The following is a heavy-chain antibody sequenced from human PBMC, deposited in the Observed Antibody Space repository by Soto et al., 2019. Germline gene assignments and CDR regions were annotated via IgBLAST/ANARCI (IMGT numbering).Heavy chain of an antibody. CDR2: ISGGAENT. Sequence: PGGSIKLSCTASGVTFSIYGMAGSFQTPGKGLEWVSTISGGAENTHYADSVKGRFTISRDNSKNIQYLQMSGLRAEDTSFYYSARHVGCDAFFDIYGQGALGTVSS. J-gene: IGHJ4*02. CDR1: GVTFSIYG. D-gene: IGHD1-26*01. V-gene: IGHV3-23*01. CDR3: ARHVGCDAFFDI.